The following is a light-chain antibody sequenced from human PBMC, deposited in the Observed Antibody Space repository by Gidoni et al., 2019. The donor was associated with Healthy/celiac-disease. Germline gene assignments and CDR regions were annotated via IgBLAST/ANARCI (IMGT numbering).Light chain of an antibody. CDR2: AAS. J-gene: IGKJ2*01. CDR1: QSISSY. CDR3: QQSYSTPYT. Sequence: DIQMTQSPSSLYASVGDRVTITCRASQSISSYLNWYQQKPGKAPKLLIYAASSLQSGVPSRFSGSGSGTDFTLTISSLQPEDFATYYCQQSYSTPYTFXQXTKLEIK. V-gene: IGKV1-39*01.